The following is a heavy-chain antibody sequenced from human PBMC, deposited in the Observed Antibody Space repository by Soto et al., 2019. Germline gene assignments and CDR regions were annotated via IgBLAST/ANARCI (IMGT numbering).Heavy chain of an antibody. Sequence: XSVKVSCKTSVYSFLNYGMSGVRQAPGQGPEWMGWISVYHGNTIYAQNFQGRVTMTTDTSTSTAYMELTSLRSDDTGVYYCARDHGGATMALLYWGQGTLVTVSS. CDR2: ISVYHGNT. CDR1: VYSFLNYG. V-gene: IGHV1-18*04. D-gene: IGHD3-10*01. CDR3: ARDHGGATMALLY. J-gene: IGHJ4*02.